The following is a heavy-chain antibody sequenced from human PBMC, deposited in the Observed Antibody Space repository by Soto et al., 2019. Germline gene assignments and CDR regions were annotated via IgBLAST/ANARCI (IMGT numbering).Heavy chain of an antibody. V-gene: IGHV3-33*01. CDR2: VWFDGSNK. J-gene: IGHJ2*01. CDR3: ARDPTIFRVEGYFDL. Sequence: PGGSLRLSCAASGFTFSNYGMHWVRQAPGKGLEWVAVVWFDGSNKYYADSVVGRFTISRDNSKNTLSLQMNRLRVGDTAVYYCARDPTIFRVEGYFDLWGRGTLVTVSS. D-gene: IGHD2-15*01. CDR1: GFTFSNYG.